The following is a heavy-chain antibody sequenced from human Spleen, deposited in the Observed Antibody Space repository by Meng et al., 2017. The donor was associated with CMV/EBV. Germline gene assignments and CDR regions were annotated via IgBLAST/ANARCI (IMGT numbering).Heavy chain of an antibody. Sequence: GESLKISCAASGFTFSSYGIHWVRQAPGKGLEWVAFIRYDGSDPFYSDSVKGRFTLSRDNSKNTLYLQMNSLRAEDTAVYYCARDSRAGYTYGYLTFDYWGQGTLVTVSS. CDR2: IRYDGSDP. V-gene: IGHV3-30*02. D-gene: IGHD5-18*01. CDR3: ARDSRAGYTYGYLTFDY. J-gene: IGHJ4*02. CDR1: GFTFSSYG.